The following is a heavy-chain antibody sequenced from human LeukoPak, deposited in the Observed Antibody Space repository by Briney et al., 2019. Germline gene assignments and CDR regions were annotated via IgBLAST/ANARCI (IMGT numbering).Heavy chain of an antibody. D-gene: IGHD2-2*01. CDR3: AKRPQLQDYYYYMDV. CDR1: GFTFSSYA. Sequence: GGSLRLSCAASGFTFSSYAMSWGRQAPGKGVEWVSAMSGSGGSTYYADSVKGRFTISRDNSKNTLYLQMNSLRAEDTAVYYCAKRPQLQDYYYYMDVWGKGTPVTVSS. J-gene: IGHJ6*03. V-gene: IGHV3-23*01. CDR2: MSGSGGST.